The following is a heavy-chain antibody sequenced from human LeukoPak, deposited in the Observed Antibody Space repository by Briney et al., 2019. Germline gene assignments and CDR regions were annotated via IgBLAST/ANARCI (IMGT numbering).Heavy chain of an antibody. V-gene: IGHV3-33*01. CDR2: IWYDGSKK. J-gene: IGHJ4*02. D-gene: IGHD2-8*02. CDR1: GFTFSSYG. Sequence: GGSLRLSCAASGFTFSSYGMHWFRQAPGKGLEWVAVIWYDGSKKYYADSVKGRFTVSRDNSKNTLYLQMDSLRAEDTAVYYCARYNTGSVDYWGQGTLVTVSS. CDR3: ARYNTGSVDY.